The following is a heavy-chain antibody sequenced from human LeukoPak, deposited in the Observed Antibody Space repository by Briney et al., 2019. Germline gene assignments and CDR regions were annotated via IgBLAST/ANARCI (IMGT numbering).Heavy chain of an antibody. D-gene: IGHD3-22*01. CDR3: TKTISHRGYNYDSSGFYYCDY. V-gene: IGHV3-23*01. CDR1: GFSFSSYG. J-gene: IGHJ4*02. CDR2: ISGSGAGT. Sequence: PGGTLRLSCAASGFSFSSYGMSWVRQAPGKGLEWVSSISGSGAGTYYADSVKGRFTISRDNSKNTLFLQLHSLRAEDTAIYYCTKTISHRGYNYDSSGFYYCDYWGQGTLVTVSS.